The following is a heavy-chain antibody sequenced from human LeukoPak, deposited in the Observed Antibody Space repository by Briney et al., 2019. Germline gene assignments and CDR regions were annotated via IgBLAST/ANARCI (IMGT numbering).Heavy chain of an antibody. CDR1: GNSISSGDYY. D-gene: IGHD2-8*01. CDR3: ARVQAYDYYYYMDV. Sequence: SETLSLTCTVSGNSISSGDYYWSWIRQPAGKGLEWIGRIYTSGSTNYNPSLKSRVTISVDTSKNQFSLKLSSVTAADTAVYYCARVQAYDYYYYMDVWGKGTTVTISS. J-gene: IGHJ6*03. CDR2: IYTSGST. V-gene: IGHV4-61*02.